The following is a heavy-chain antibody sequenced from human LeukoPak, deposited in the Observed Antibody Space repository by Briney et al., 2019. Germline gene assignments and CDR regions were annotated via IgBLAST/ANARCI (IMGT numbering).Heavy chain of an antibody. J-gene: IGHJ5*02. V-gene: IGHV1-3*01. CDR3: ARDLSYGQGWFDP. D-gene: IGHD2-8*01. CDR1: GYTFTSYA. Sequence: ASVKVSCKASGYTFTSYAMHWVRQDPGQRLEWMGWINAGNGNTKYSQKFQGRVTITRDTSASTAYMELSSLRSEDTAVYYCARDLSYGQGWFDPWGQGTLVTVSS. CDR2: INAGNGNT.